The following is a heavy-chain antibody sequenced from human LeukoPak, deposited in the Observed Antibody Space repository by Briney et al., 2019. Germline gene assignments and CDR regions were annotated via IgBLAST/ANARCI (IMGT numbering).Heavy chain of an antibody. D-gene: IGHD3-3*01. Sequence: SETLSLTCAVYGGSFSGYYWSWIRQPPGKGLEWIGEINDSGSTNYNPSLKSRVTISVDTSKNQFSLKLSSVTAADTAVYYCARGTAYYDFWSGYGNWFDPWGQGTLVTVSS. CDR3: ARGTAYYDFWSGYGNWFDP. J-gene: IGHJ5*02. V-gene: IGHV4-34*01. CDR2: INDSGST. CDR1: GGSFSGYY.